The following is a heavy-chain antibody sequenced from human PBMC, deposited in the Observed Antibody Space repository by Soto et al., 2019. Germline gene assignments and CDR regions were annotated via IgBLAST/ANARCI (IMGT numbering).Heavy chain of an antibody. CDR2: ITGIGGIT. D-gene: IGHD1-1*01. CDR1: GLTFSSYA. CDR3: AKEGLGRTAGNSPTFDY. Sequence: GGSLRLSCSASGLTFSSYAMSWVRQAPGKGLEWVSTITGIGGITYYGDSVKGRFIISRDNSKNMLYLQMNSLRAEDTAVYYCAKEGLGRTAGNSPTFDYWGQGTLVTVSS. J-gene: IGHJ4*02. V-gene: IGHV3-23*01.